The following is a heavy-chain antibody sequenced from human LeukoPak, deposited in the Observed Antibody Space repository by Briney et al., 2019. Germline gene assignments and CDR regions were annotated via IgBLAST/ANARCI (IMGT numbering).Heavy chain of an antibody. J-gene: IGHJ4*02. CDR2: ISSSSAYI. V-gene: IGHV3-21*01. Sequence: GGPLRLSCAASGFTFSSYNMNWVRQAPGKGLEWVSSISSSSAYIYYADSVKGRFTISRDNAKNSLYLQMNSLRAEDTAVYYCARLEAAVFDYWGQGTLVTVSS. CDR1: GFTFSSYN. D-gene: IGHD6-13*01. CDR3: ARLEAAVFDY.